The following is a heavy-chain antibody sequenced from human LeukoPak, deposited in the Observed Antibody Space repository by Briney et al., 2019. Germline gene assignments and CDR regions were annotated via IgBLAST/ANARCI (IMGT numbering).Heavy chain of an antibody. CDR1: GGSISSYY. J-gene: IGHJ3*02. D-gene: IGHD1-1*01. V-gene: IGHV4-4*07. CDR2: IYTSGST. Sequence: ETLSLTCTVSGGSISSYYWSWIRQPARKGLEWIGRIYTSGSTNYNPSLKSRVTMSVDTSKNQFSLKLSSVTAADTAVYYCARDLPWNEGDAFDIWGQGTMVTVSS. CDR3: ARDLPWNEGDAFDI.